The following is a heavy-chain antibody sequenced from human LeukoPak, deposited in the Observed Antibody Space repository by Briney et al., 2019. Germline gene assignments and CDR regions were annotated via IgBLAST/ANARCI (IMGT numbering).Heavy chain of an antibody. V-gene: IGHV6-1*01. CDR3: SRDRVSLIRGIVVSNSGMDV. CDR1: GDSVSSNSDT. D-gene: IGHD3-10*01. CDR2: TYYKSKWYN. J-gene: IGHJ6*02. Sequence: SQTLLLTCTISGDSVSSNSDTWNWIRQSPSRGLEWLGRTYYKSKWYNDYAFSVKSRISISPDTSTNRFSLRLNSVTPDDTAVYYCSRDRVSLIRGIVVSNSGMDVWGQGTTVIVSS.